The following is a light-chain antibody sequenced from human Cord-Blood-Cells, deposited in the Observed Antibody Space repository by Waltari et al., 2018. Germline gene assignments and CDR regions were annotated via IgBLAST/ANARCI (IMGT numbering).Light chain of an antibody. J-gene: IGKJ3*01. V-gene: IGKV4-1*01. Sequence: DIVMTQSPDSLAVSLGERATINCKSSQSVLYSSNNKNYLAWYQQKPGQPPKLLIYWASTRESGVPDRFSGSGFGTDFTLTISSLQAEDVAVYYCQQYYSTIFTFGPGTKVDIK. CDR1: QSVLYSSNNKNY. CDR2: WAS. CDR3: QQYYSTIFT.